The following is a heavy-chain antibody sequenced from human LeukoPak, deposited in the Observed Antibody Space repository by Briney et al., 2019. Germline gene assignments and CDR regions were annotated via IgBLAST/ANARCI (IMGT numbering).Heavy chain of an antibody. CDR3: ARMGATGTTSDY. D-gene: IGHD1-14*01. V-gene: IGHV4-31*03. Sequence: SETLSLTCTVSGGSISSGGYYWSWIRQHPGKGLEWIGYIYYSGSTYYNPSLKSRVTISVDTSKSQFSLKLSSVTAADTAVYYCARMGATGTTSDYWGQGTLVTVSS. CDR1: GGSISSGGYY. CDR2: IYYSGST. J-gene: IGHJ4*02.